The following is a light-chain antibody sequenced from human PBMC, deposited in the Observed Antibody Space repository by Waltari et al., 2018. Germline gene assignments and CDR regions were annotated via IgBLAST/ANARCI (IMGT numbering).Light chain of an antibody. CDR3: MQGTHWPYT. J-gene: IGKJ2*01. CDR2: RVS. CDR1: QSLVHTDGNTH. Sequence: DVVMTQSPHSLPVTLGEAASISCKSGQSLVHTDGNTHLTWFHQRPGQSPRRLIYRVSNRDSGVPDRFSGSGSGTDFTLRISRVEAEDVAVYYCMQGTHWPYTFGQGTKLDIK. V-gene: IGKV2-30*02.